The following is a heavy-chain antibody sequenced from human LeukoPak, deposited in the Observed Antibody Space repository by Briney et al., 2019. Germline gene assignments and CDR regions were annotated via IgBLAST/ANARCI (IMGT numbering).Heavy chain of an antibody. CDR1: GFTFSSYS. J-gene: IGHJ3*02. Sequence: GGSLRLSCAASGFTFSSYSMNWVRQAPGKGLEWVSSISSSSSYIYYADSVKGRFTISRDNAKNSLYLQMNSLRAEDTAVYYCARDSGSYYEDAFDIWGQGTMVTVSS. D-gene: IGHD1-26*01. CDR2: ISSSSSYI. CDR3: ARDSGSYYEDAFDI. V-gene: IGHV3-21*01.